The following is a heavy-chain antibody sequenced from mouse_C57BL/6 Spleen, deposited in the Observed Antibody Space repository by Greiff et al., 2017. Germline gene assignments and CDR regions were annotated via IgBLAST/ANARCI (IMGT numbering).Heavy chain of an antibody. J-gene: IGHJ2*01. V-gene: IGHV1-18*01. CDR3: ARGNYGSSPYFDY. D-gene: IGHD1-1*01. CDR2: INPNNGGT. CDR1: RYTFPDYN. Sequence: VPLQQTEPELVKHGASQQIPCTASRYTFPDYNMAWVQQSHGKSLAWIGDINPNNGGTSYNQKFKGKATLTVDKSSSTAYMELRSLTSEDTAVYYCARGNYGSSPYFDYWGQGTTLTVSS.